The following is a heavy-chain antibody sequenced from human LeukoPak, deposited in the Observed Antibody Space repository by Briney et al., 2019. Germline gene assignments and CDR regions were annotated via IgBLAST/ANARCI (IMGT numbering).Heavy chain of an antibody. Sequence: GGSLRLSCAASGFTFDDYAMHWVRQAPGKGLEWVSGISWNSGSIGYADSVKGRFTISRDNAKNSLYLQMNSLRAEDTALYYCAKGRLFMVGATTQFDYWGQGTLVTVSS. D-gene: IGHD1-26*01. V-gene: IGHV3-9*01. CDR2: ISWNSGSI. CDR1: GFTFDDYA. J-gene: IGHJ4*02. CDR3: AKGRLFMVGATTQFDY.